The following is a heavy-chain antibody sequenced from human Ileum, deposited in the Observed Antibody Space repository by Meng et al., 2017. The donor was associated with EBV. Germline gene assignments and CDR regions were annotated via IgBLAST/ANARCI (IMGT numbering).Heavy chain of an antibody. Sequence: HLLQSGAEVKKPGASVMVSCKAPGYSFTSSYIHWVRQAPGQGLEWMGIINPSGGHTRSAQKFQDRVTMTRDTSTSAVYMDVSSLRSEDTAVYYCARGAYMYGSPQYFFDFCGQGTLVTVSS. V-gene: IGHV1-46*01. J-gene: IGHJ4*02. D-gene: IGHD5-18*01. CDR1: GYSFTSSY. CDR3: ARGAYMYGSPQYFFDF. CDR2: INPSGGHT.